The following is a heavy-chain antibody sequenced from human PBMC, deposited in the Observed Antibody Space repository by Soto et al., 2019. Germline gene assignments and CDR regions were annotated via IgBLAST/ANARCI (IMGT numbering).Heavy chain of an antibody. J-gene: IGHJ4*02. CDR3: ASDRSGGFDY. V-gene: IGHV3-74*01. CDR2: VSSDGSST. D-gene: IGHD5-12*01. CDR1: GFTFSSYW. Sequence: EVQLVESGGGLVQPGGSLRLSCAASGFTFSSYWMHWVRQGPGKGLVWVSRVSSDGSSTIYADSVKGRFTISRDNAKNTLYLQMNSRRAEDTAVYYCASDRSGGFDYWGQGTPVNVCS.